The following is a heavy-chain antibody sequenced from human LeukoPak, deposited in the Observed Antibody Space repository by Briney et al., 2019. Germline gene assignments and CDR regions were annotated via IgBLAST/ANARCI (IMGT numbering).Heavy chain of an antibody. V-gene: IGHV3-23*01. J-gene: IGHJ4*02. CDR1: GFTFSSHA. Sequence: GGSLRLSCAASGFTFSSHAMTWVRQAPGKGLDWVSGIDGDGTNTYYADSVKGRFTVSRDNSKNTLYLQMNSLRADDTAVYYCAKEVTPYPQVITCFDYWGQGSLVTVSS. D-gene: IGHD3-22*01. CDR3: AKEVTPYPQVITCFDY. CDR2: IDGDGTNT.